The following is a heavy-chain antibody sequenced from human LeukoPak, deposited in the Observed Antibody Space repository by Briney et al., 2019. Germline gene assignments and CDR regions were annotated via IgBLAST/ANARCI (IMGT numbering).Heavy chain of an antibody. CDR3: ARDYHRYGSGRFGWFDP. D-gene: IGHD3-10*01. V-gene: IGHV3-11*01. Sequence: PGGSLRLSCAASGFTFSDYYMSWIRQAPGKGLEWVSNISSSGSTIYYADSVKGRFTISRDNAKNSLYLQMNSLRAEDTAVYYCARDYHRYGSGRFGWFDPWGQGTLVTVSS. CDR1: GFTFSDYY. CDR2: ISSSGSTI. J-gene: IGHJ5*02.